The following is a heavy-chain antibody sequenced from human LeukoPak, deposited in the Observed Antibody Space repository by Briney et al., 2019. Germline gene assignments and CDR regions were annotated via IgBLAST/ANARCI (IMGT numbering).Heavy chain of an antibody. CDR1: GYTFTSCF. CDR2: INPSGGST. D-gene: IGHD3-3*01. J-gene: IGHJ1*01. V-gene: IGHV1-46*01. Sequence: ASVKVSCKASGYTFTSCFMHWVRQAPGQGLEWMGLINPSGGSTTYAQKFQGRVTMTRDTSTSTVHMELSSLRSEDTAVYYCAIQKGTIFGDVSPLSKHFHHWGQGTLVTVS. CDR3: AIQKGTIFGDVSPLSKHFHH.